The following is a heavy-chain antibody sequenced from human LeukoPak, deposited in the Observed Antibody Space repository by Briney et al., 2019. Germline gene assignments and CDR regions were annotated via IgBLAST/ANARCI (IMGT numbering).Heavy chain of an antibody. D-gene: IGHD6-19*01. CDR2: ISISDNT. Sequence: GGSLRLSCEASGFTFSSYAMNWVRQAPGKGLEWVSTISISDNTHYADSVEGRFTISRDNSKNPLYLQMNSLRAEDTALYYCAIDHDSSGWYQDRDYWGQGTLVTVSS. CDR1: GFTFSSYA. V-gene: IGHV3-23*01. J-gene: IGHJ4*02. CDR3: AIDHDSSGWYQDRDY.